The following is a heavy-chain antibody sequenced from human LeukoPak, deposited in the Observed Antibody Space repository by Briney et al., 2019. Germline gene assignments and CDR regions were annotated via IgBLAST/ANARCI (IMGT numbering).Heavy chain of an antibody. Sequence: SETLSLTCTVSGGSISNYYWNWLRQPPGKGLEWIGYIYYRGSTNYNPSLKSRVTISIDTSKNQFSLKLSSVTAADTAVYYCARDRAAAGSGDPFDIWGQGTMVTVSS. CDR1: GGSISNYY. J-gene: IGHJ3*02. D-gene: IGHD6-13*01. CDR3: ARDRAAAGSGDPFDI. CDR2: IYYRGST. V-gene: IGHV4-59*01.